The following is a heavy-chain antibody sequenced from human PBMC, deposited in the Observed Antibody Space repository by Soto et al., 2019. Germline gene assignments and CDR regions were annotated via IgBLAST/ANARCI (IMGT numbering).Heavy chain of an antibody. CDR2: IIPIFGTA. D-gene: IGHD6-19*01. J-gene: IGHJ6*02. CDR1: RVAFSKFI. CDR3: AKVRYSSPMAYYYGMDV. Sequence: SVKVSCKASRVAFSKFIVTWVRQAPGLGLEWVGGIIPIFGTANYAQRFQGRVTITADESTSTSYMEVNNLRSEDTAVYYCAKVRYSSPMAYYYGMDVWGQGTTVTVSS. V-gene: IGHV1-69*13.